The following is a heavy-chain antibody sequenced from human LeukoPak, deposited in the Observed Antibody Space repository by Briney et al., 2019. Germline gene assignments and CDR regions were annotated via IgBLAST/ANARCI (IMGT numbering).Heavy chain of an antibody. J-gene: IGHJ4*02. CDR3: ARASSQWLVPY. CDR1: GFTFSSYS. Sequence: GGSLRLSCAASGFTFSSYSMNWVRQAPGKGLEWVSSISSSSTYIYYADSVNGRFTISRDNAKNTLYLQMNSLRAEDTAVYYCARASSQWLVPYWGQGTLVTVSS. D-gene: IGHD6-19*01. CDR2: ISSSSTYI. V-gene: IGHV3-21*01.